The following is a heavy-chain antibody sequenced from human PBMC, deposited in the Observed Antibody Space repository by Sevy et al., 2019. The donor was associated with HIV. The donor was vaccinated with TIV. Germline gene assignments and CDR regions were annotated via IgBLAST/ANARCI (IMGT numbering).Heavy chain of an antibody. CDR2: ISGSSNYI. V-gene: IGHV3-21*04. CDR3: AKEGQGEYYDSSGSFDY. D-gene: IGHD3-22*01. CDR1: AFTFSSYN. Sequence: GGSLRLSCAASAFTFSSYNMNWVRQAPGKGLEWVSCISGSSNYIYYAESLKGRFIISRDNSKNTLYLQMNSLRAEDPAVYYCAKEGQGEYYDSSGSFDYWGQGTLVTVSS. J-gene: IGHJ4*02.